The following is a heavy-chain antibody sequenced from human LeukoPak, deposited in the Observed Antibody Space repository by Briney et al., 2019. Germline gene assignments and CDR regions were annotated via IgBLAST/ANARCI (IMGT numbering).Heavy chain of an antibody. CDR1: GGSISSGGYY. J-gene: IGHJ4*02. CDR3: ARVEAWGEGGAAALFDY. Sequence: SETLSLTCTVSGGSISSGGYYWSWIRQHPGKGLEWIGYIYYSGSTYYNPSLKSRVTISVDTSKNLFSLKLSSVTAADTAVYYCARVEAWGEGGAAALFDYWGQGTLVTVSS. D-gene: IGHD6-13*01. V-gene: IGHV4-31*03. CDR2: IYYSGST.